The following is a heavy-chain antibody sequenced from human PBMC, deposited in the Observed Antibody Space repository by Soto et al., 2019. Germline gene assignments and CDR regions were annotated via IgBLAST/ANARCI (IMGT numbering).Heavy chain of an antibody. CDR1: GGSISSSSFH. V-gene: IGHV4-39*07. CDR3: ARDLGSGYDRGDY. D-gene: IGHD5-12*01. J-gene: IGHJ4*02. Sequence: SETLSLTCTVSGGSISSSSFHWGWIRQPPGKGLEWIGSIYYSGSAYYSPSLKSRVTISVDTSKNQFSLKLSSVTAADTAVYYCARDLGSGYDRGDYWGQGTLVTVS. CDR2: IYYSGSA.